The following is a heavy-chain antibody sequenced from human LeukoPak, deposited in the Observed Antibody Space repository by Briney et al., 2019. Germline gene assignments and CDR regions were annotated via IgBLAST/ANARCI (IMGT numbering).Heavy chain of an antibody. V-gene: IGHV3-11*01. D-gene: IGHD3-22*01. CDR1: GFTFSDYY. J-gene: IGHJ4*02. Sequence: GGSLRLSCAASGFTFSDYYMSLRRPAPGKGLGWGSYICSSGSTIYYADSVKGRFTISRDNAKNSLYLQMNSLRAEAAAGYYFARHGGHAYYFESSCYPYWGQGTLVTVSS. CDR2: ICSSGSTI. CDR3: ARHGGHAYYFESSCYPY.